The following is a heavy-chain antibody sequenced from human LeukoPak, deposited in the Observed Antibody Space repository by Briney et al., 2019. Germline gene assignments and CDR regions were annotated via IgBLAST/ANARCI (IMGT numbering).Heavy chain of an antibody. CDR3: ATLRNTLSSQIYYYYYYGMDV. V-gene: IGHV3-48*04. CDR1: GFTFSTYS. D-gene: IGHD2/OR15-2a*01. Sequence: GGSLRLSCAASGFTFSTYSMQWVRQAPGKGLEWVSYISAKSDVIYYLDSVKGRFTISRDNAKNSVYLQMNSLRAEDTAVYYCATLRNTLSSQIYYYYYYGMDVWGQGTTVTVSS. CDR2: ISAKSDVI. J-gene: IGHJ6*02.